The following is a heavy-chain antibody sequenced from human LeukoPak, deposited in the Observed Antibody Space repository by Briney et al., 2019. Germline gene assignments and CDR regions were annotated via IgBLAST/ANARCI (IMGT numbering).Heavy chain of an antibody. J-gene: IGHJ1*01. CDR1: GFTVSSNY. Sequence: GGSLRLSCAASGFTVSSNYMSWVRQAPGKGLEWVSVIYSDGRTYYADSVKGRFTISRDNSKNTLYLQMNSLRAEDTAVYYCAKDLAFWSGYYIRYFQHWGQGTLVTVSS. CDR3: AKDLAFWSGYYIRYFQH. D-gene: IGHD3-3*01. CDR2: IYSDGRT. V-gene: IGHV3-53*01.